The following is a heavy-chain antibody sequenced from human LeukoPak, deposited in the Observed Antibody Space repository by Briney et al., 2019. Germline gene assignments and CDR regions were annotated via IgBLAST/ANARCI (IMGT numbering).Heavy chain of an antibody. CDR3: ARDKESSGWYLTPYYYGMDV. D-gene: IGHD6-13*01. Sequence: GGSLRLSCAASGFTFSDYYMTWIRQAPGKGLEWISYIGSSSTYTHYADSVKGRFTISRDNAKNSLYLQMNSPRAEDTAVYYCARDKESSGWYLTPYYYGMDVWGKGTTVTVSS. CDR2: IGSSSTYT. J-gene: IGHJ6*04. V-gene: IGHV3-11*06. CDR1: GFTFSDYY.